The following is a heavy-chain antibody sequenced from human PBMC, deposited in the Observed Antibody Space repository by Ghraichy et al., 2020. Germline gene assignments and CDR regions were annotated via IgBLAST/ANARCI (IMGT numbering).Heavy chain of an antibody. V-gene: IGHV3-33*01. Sequence: VIWYDGSNKYYADSVKGRFTISRDKSKNTLYLQMNSLRAEDTAVYYCARDVGGIAVAGTVGRLDP. CDR3: ARDVGGIAVAGTVGRLDP. J-gene: IGHJ5*02. CDR2: IWYDGSNK. D-gene: IGHD6-19*01.